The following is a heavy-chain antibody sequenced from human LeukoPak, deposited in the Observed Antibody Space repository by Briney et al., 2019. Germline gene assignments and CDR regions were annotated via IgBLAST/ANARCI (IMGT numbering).Heavy chain of an antibody. Sequence: GGSLRLSCAASGFTFSNSWMPWVRQAPGRGLEWVGRIKRDIDGGTTDYAAPVKGRFTITRDDSENTLYLQMNNLKTEDTAVYYCTTDLPRSTSCSHDYWGQGTQVTVSS. D-gene: IGHD2/OR15-2a*01. CDR3: TTDLPRSTSCSHDY. V-gene: IGHV3-15*01. J-gene: IGHJ4*02. CDR1: GFTFSNSW. CDR2: IKRDIDGGTT.